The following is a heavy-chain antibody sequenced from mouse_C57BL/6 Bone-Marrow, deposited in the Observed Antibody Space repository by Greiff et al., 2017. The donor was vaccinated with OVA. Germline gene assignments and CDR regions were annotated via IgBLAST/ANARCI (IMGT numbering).Heavy chain of an antibody. D-gene: IGHD1-1*01. CDR1: GYTFTDYY. V-gene: IGHV1-76*01. CDR3: ASTVVRYYYAMDY. Sequence: QVQLQQSGAELVRPGASVKLSCKASGYTFTDYYINWVKQRPGQGLEWIARIYPGSGNTYYNEKFKGKATLTAEKSSSTAYMQLSSLTSEDSAVYFCASTVVRYYYAMDYRGQGTSVTVSS. J-gene: IGHJ4*01. CDR2: IYPGSGNT.